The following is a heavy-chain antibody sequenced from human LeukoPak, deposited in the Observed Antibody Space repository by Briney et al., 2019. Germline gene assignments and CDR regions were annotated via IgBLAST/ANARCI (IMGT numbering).Heavy chain of an antibody. J-gene: IGHJ4*02. Sequence: GGSLTLSCAASGFTFDDYAMHWVRQAPGKGLEWVSGISWNSGSIGYAASVKGRFPISRDNAKNSMYLQINSLRAEDTALYYCAKDRWLRSASYYFDYWGQGTLVTVSS. CDR1: GFTFDDYA. CDR3: AKDRWLRSASYYFDY. V-gene: IGHV3-9*01. CDR2: ISWNSGSI. D-gene: IGHD5-12*01.